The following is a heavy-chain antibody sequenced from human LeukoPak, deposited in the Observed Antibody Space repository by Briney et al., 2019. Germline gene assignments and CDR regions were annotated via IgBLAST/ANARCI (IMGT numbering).Heavy chain of an antibody. CDR3: AKFAHCTTTTCYGVDY. Sequence: GGSLRLSCAASGFTFSSYSMNWVRQAPGKGLEWVSSISSSSSYVYYADSVKGRFTISRDNAKNSLYLQMNSLRAEDTAIYYCAKFAHCTTTTCYGVDYWGQGALVTVSS. CDR1: GFTFSSYS. V-gene: IGHV3-21*04. CDR2: ISSSSSYV. J-gene: IGHJ4*02. D-gene: IGHD2-8*01.